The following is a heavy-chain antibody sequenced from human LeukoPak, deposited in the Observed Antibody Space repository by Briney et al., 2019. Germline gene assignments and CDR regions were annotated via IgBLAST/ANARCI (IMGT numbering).Heavy chain of an antibody. D-gene: IGHD2/OR15-2a*01. V-gene: IGHV3-30-3*01. Sequence: GGSLRLSCAASGFTFSSYAMHWVRQAPGKGQEWVAVISYDGSNKYYADSVKGRFTISRDNSKNTLYLQMNSLRAEDTAVYYCARRVSGALSVSYYYYGMDVWGQGTTVTVSS. CDR1: GFTFSSYA. CDR2: ISYDGSNK. CDR3: ARRVSGALSVSYYYYGMDV. J-gene: IGHJ6*02.